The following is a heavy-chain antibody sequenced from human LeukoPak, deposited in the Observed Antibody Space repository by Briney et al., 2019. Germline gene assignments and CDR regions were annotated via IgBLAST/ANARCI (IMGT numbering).Heavy chain of an antibody. Sequence: GGSLRLSCAASGFTFDDYAMHWVRQAPGKVLEWVSGISWNSGSIGYADSVKGRFTISRDNAKNSLYLQMNSLRAEDTALYYCANSPSIYSNNYFDYWGQGTLVTVSS. J-gene: IGHJ4*02. D-gene: IGHD4-11*01. CDR1: GFTFDDYA. CDR2: ISWNSGSI. V-gene: IGHV3-9*01. CDR3: ANSPSIYSNNYFDY.